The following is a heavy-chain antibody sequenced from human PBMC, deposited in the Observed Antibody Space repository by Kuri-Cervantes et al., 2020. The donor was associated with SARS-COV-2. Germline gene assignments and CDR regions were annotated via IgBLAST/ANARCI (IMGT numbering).Heavy chain of an antibody. V-gene: IGHV3-48*04. Sequence: GGSLRLSCAASRFMFSCDRMNWVRQAPGKGLEWVSYISSSGSTIYYADSVKGRFTISRDNAKNSLYLQMNSLRAEDTAVYYCAREIGMAIRGYYYYYMDVWGKGTTVTVSS. CDR2: ISSSGSTI. J-gene: IGHJ6*03. CDR3: AREIGMAIRGYYYYYMDV. D-gene: IGHD5-24*01. CDR1: RFMFSCDR.